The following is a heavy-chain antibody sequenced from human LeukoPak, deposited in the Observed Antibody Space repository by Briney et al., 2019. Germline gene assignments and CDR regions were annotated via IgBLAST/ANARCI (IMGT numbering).Heavy chain of an antibody. CDR2: ISGSGGST. CDR3: AKDKVGSSWSKASFDY. J-gene: IGHJ4*02. D-gene: IGHD6-13*01. V-gene: IGHV3-23*01. CDR1: GFTFSSYA. Sequence: GGSLGLSCAASGFTFSSYAMSWVRQAPGKGLEWVSAISGSGGSTYYADSVKGRFTISRDNSKNTLYLQMNSLRAEDTAVYYCAKDKVGSSWSKASFDYWGQGTLVTVSS.